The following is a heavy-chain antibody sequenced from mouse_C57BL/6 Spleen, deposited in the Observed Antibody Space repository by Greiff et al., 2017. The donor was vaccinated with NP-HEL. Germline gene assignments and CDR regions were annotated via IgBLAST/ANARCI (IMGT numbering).Heavy chain of an antibody. D-gene: IGHD2-5*01. Sequence: EVQRVESGGGLVKPGGSLKLSCAASGFTFSDYGMHWVRQAPEKGLEWVAYISSGSSTIYYADTVKGRCTISRDNAKNTLFLQMTSLRSEDTAMYYCARPIYSNAYAMDYWGQGTSVTVSS. CDR3: ARPIYSNAYAMDY. V-gene: IGHV5-17*01. J-gene: IGHJ4*01. CDR1: GFTFSDYG. CDR2: ISSGSSTI.